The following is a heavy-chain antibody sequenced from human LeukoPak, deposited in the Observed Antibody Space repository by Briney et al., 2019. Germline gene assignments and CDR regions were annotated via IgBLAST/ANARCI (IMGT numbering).Heavy chain of an antibody. CDR2: INHSGST. J-gene: IGHJ4*02. D-gene: IGHD4-17*01. V-gene: IGHV4-34*01. CDR3: ARGRVVSDYGYGY. CDR1: GGSFSGYY. Sequence: SETLSLTCAVYGGSFSGYYWSWIRQPPGKGLEWIGEINHSGSTNYNPSLKGRVTISVDTSKNQFSLKLSSVTAADTAVYYCARGRVVSDYGYGYWGQGTLVTVSS.